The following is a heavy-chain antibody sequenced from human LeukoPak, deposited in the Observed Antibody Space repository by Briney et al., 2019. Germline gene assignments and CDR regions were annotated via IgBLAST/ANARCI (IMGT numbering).Heavy chain of an antibody. V-gene: IGHV5-51*01. Sequence: GESLKISCKGSGYSFTSYWIGWVRQMPGKGLEWMGIIYPGDSDTRYSPSFQGQVTISVDKSISTAFLQWSSLKTTDTAIYYCARGGLMVHATPTMGAFDIWGQGTMVTVSS. CDR1: GYSFTSYW. CDR3: ARGGLMVHATPTMGAFDI. J-gene: IGHJ3*02. D-gene: IGHD2-8*01. CDR2: IYPGDSDT.